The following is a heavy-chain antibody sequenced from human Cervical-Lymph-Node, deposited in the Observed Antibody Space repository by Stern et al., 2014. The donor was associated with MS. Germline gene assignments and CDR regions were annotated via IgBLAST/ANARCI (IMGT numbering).Heavy chain of an antibody. Sequence: VQLVQSGGGLVQPGGSLRLACGASGFTFSSYPMNWVRQAPGKGPEWISYINTVATNIHYADSIKVRFTISRDNAKNSLFLQMNSLRADDTAVYYCARVLPNTGYDPWGQGTLVTVSS. J-gene: IGHJ5*02. D-gene: IGHD6-25*01. CDR3: ARVLPNTGYDP. V-gene: IGHV3-48*01. CDR2: INTVATNI. CDR1: GFTFSSYP.